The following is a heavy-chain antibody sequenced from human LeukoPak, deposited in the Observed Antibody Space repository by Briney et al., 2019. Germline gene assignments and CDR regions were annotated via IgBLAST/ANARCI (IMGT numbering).Heavy chain of an antibody. Sequence: SETLSLTCTVSGGSISSYYWSWIRQPPGKGLEWIGYIYYSGSTNYNPSLKSRVTISVDTSKNQFSLKLSSVTAADTAVYYCARERYYYSRGFDYWGQGSLVTVSS. J-gene: IGHJ4*02. D-gene: IGHD3-22*01. CDR1: GGSISSYY. CDR2: IYYSGST. V-gene: IGHV4-59*01. CDR3: ARERYYYSRGFDY.